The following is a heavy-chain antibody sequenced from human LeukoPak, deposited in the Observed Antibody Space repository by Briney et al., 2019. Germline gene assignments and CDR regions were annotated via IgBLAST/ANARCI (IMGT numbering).Heavy chain of an antibody. CDR1: GFSFSDYA. V-gene: IGHV3-20*04. CDR2: INWNGGST. Sequence: PGGSLRLSCAASGFSFSDYAMNWVRHAPGKGLEWVSGINWNGGSTGYADSVKGRFTISRDNAKNSLYLQMNSLRAEDTALYYCARAPYYYDSSGYLDYWGQGTLVTVSS. D-gene: IGHD3-22*01. CDR3: ARAPYYYDSSGYLDY. J-gene: IGHJ4*02.